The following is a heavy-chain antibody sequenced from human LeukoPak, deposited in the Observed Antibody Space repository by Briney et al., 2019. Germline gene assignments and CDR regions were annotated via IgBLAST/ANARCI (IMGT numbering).Heavy chain of an antibody. V-gene: IGHV4-4*07. Sequence: PSETLSLTCTVSGGSISSYYWSWIRQPAGKGLEWIGRIYTSGSTNYNPSLKSRVTMSVDTSKNQFSLKLSSVTAADTAVYYCARERRYGSGSRAFDIWGQGTMVTVSS. D-gene: IGHD3-10*01. CDR1: GGSISSYY. CDR2: IYTSGST. J-gene: IGHJ3*02. CDR3: ARERRYGSGSRAFDI.